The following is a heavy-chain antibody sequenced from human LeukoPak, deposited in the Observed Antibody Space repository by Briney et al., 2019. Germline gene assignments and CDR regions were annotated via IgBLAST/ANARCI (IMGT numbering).Heavy chain of an antibody. Sequence: PGGSLRLSCAASGFTFSSYAMSWVRQASGKGLEWVSAISGSGGSTYYADSVKGRFTISRDNSKNTLYLQMNSLRAEDTAFYYCAKDEVFSSAWYFDYWGQGTLVTVSS. CDR1: GFTFSSYA. CDR2: ISGSGGST. D-gene: IGHD6-19*01. V-gene: IGHV3-23*01. CDR3: AKDEVFSSAWYFDY. J-gene: IGHJ4*02.